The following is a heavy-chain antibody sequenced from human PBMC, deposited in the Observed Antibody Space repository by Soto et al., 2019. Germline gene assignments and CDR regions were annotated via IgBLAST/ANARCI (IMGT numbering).Heavy chain of an antibody. V-gene: IGHV3-33*01. CDR3: ARDSEQWLVQYRNWFDP. CDR2: IWYDGSNK. Sequence: PGGSLRLSCAASGFTFSSYGMHWVRQAPGKGLEWVAVIWYDGSNKYYADSVKGRFTISRGNSKNTLYLQMNSLRAEDTAVYYCARDSEQWLVQYRNWFDPWGQGTLVTVSS. J-gene: IGHJ5*02. CDR1: GFTFSSYG. D-gene: IGHD6-19*01.